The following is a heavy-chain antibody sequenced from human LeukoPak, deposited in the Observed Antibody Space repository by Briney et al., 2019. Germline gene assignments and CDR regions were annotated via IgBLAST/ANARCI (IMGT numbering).Heavy chain of an antibody. D-gene: IGHD3-10*01. J-gene: IGHJ3*02. CDR3: ASSGGLLWFGEPANDAFDI. Sequence: SETLSLTCSVSGGSISSYYWSWIRQPAGKGLEWIGRIYTSGSNNYNPSLKSRVTMSVDTSKNQSSLKLSSVTAADTAVYYCASSGGLLWFGEPANDAFDIWGQGTMVTVSS. CDR2: IYTSGSN. V-gene: IGHV4-4*07. CDR1: GGSISSYY.